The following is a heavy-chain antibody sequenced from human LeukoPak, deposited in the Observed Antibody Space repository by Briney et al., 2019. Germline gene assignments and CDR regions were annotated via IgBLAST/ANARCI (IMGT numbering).Heavy chain of an antibody. CDR1: GFTFSSYA. Sequence: GGSLRLSCAASGFTFSSYAMSWLRQAPGKGLEWVSAISGGGGSTDYADSVKGRFTISRDTSKNTLYLQMNSLRAEDTAVYYCATTLRFEYSYGSGSYFDYWGQGTLVTVSS. D-gene: IGHD5-18*01. V-gene: IGHV3-23*01. CDR2: ISGGGGST. CDR3: ATTLRFEYSYGSGSYFDY. J-gene: IGHJ4*02.